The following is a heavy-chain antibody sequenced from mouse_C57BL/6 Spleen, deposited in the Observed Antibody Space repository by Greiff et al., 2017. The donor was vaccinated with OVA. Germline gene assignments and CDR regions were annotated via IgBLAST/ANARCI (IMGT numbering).Heavy chain of an antibody. J-gene: IGHJ3*01. CDR1: GFTFSDYY. CDR2: INYDGSST. V-gene: IGHV5-16*01. Sequence: DVHLVESEGGLVQPGSSMKLSCTASGFTFSDYYMAWVRQVPEKGLEWVANINYDGSSTYYLDSLKSRFIISRDNAKNILYLQMSSLKSEDTATYYCARGDGYYQFAYWGQGTLVTVSA. D-gene: IGHD2-3*01. CDR3: ARGDGYYQFAY.